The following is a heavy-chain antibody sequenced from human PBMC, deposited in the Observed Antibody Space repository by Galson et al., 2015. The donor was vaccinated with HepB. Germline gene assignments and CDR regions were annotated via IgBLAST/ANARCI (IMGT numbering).Heavy chain of an antibody. J-gene: IGHJ4*02. Sequence: SLRLSCAASGFTFSSYGMHWVRQAPGKGLEWVAVISYDGSNKYYADSVKGRFTISRDNSKNTLYLQMNSLRAEDTAVYYCAKSVAFDYWGQGTLVTVSS. CDR1: GFTFSSYG. CDR2: ISYDGSNK. V-gene: IGHV3-30*18. CDR3: AKSVAFDY. D-gene: IGHD5-12*01.